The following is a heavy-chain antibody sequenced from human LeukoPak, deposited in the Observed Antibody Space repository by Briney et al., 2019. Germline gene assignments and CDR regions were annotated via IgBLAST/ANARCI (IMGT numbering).Heavy chain of an antibody. Sequence: SGTLSLTCAVSGGSISSSNWWSWVRQPPGKGLELIGEIYHSGSTNYNPSLKSRVTISVDKSKNEFSLKLSSVTAADTAVYYCARDVGEMATMGHAFDIWGQGTMVTVSS. CDR2: IYHSGST. V-gene: IGHV4-4*02. CDR3: ARDVGEMATMGHAFDI. D-gene: IGHD5-24*01. J-gene: IGHJ3*02. CDR1: GGSISSSNW.